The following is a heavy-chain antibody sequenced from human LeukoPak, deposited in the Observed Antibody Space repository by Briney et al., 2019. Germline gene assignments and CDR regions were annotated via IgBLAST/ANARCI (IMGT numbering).Heavy chain of an antibody. CDR1: GGSISSYY. V-gene: IGHV4-59*08. Sequence: PSETLSLTCSVSGGSISSYYWSWIRQPPGKGLEWIGYSHYSGSTKYNPPLKSRVTISVDTSKNQFSLKLSSVTAADTAVYYCARQRGGGYWYFDLWGRGTLVTVSS. J-gene: IGHJ2*01. CDR3: ARQRGGGYWYFDL. CDR2: SHYSGST.